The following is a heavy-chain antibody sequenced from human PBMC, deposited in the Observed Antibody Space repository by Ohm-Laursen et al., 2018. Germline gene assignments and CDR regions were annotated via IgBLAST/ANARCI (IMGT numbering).Heavy chain of an antibody. D-gene: IGHD6-19*01. J-gene: IGHJ4*02. CDR3: ARDHSSGWYVGY. CDR2: INPNSGGT. CDR1: GYTFTGYY. V-gene: IGHV1-2*02. Sequence: ASVKVSCKSSGYTFTGYYMHWVRQAPGQGLKWMGWINPNSGGTNYAQKFQGRVTMTRDTSISTAYMELSRLRSDDTAVYYCARDHSSGWYVGYWGQGTLVTVSS.